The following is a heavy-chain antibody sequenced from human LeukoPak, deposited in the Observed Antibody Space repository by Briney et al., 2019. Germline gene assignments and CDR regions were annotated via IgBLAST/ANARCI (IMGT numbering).Heavy chain of an antibody. Sequence: SETLSLTCTVSGGSISSYYWSWIRQPPGKGLEWIGYIYYSGSTNYNPSLKSRVTISVDTSKNQFSLKLSSVTAADTAVYYCARANFLYCSSSTCLFDYWGQGTLVTVSS. J-gene: IGHJ4*02. CDR2: IYYSGST. D-gene: IGHD2-2*01. CDR3: ARANFLYCSSSTCLFDY. CDR1: GGSISSYY. V-gene: IGHV4-59*01.